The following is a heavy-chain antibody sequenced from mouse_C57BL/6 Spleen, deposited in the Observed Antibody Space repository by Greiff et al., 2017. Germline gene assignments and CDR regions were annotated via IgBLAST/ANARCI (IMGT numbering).Heavy chain of an antibody. J-gene: IGHJ2*01. CDR2: IGTGGGT. CDR1: GYSLTSYA. V-gene: IGHV2-9-1*01. D-gene: IGHD1-1*01. Sequence: VKLMESGPGLVAPSQCLSISCTVSGYSLTSYAISWVRQPPGKGLEWLGVIGTGGGTNYNSALNSRLSISKDNSKSQVFLKINSLQTDDTARYYCARNDGSNLEYYIDYWGQGTTLTVSS. CDR3: ARNDGSNLEYYIDY.